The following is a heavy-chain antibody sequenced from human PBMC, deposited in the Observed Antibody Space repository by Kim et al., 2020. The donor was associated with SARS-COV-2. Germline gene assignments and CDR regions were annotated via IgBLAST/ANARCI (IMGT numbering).Heavy chain of an antibody. D-gene: IGHD3-22*01. CDR1: GGSISSSSYY. CDR3: ARTRLYYYDSTDFDY. J-gene: IGHJ4*02. V-gene: IGHV4-39*01. CDR2: IYYSGST. Sequence: SETLSLTCTVSGGSISSSSYYWGWIRQPPGKGLEWIGSIYYSGSTYYNPSLKSRVTISVDTSKNQFPLKLSSVTAADTAVYYCARTRLYYYDSTDFDYWGQGTLVTVSS.